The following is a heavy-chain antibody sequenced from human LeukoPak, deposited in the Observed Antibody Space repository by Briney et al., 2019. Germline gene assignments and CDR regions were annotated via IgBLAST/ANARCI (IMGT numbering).Heavy chain of an antibody. V-gene: IGHV3-48*02. CDR1: GFTFGSYS. CDR2: ISSSSSTI. D-gene: IGHD3-10*01. CDR3: ARANYYGSGSYQK. Sequence: GGSLRLSCAASGFTFGSYSMNWVRQAPGKGLEWVSYISSSSSTIYYADSVKGRFTISRDNAKNSLYLQMNSLRDEDTAVYYCARANYYGSGSYQKWGQGTLVTVSS. J-gene: IGHJ4*02.